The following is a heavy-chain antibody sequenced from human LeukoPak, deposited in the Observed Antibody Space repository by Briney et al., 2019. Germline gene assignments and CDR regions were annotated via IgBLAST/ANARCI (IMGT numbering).Heavy chain of an antibody. CDR1: GDSVSSNSVT. CDR3: ARRLTQYDCFDP. J-gene: IGHJ5*02. D-gene: IGHD2-2*01. Sequence: ASQTLSLTCAISGDSVSSNSVTWNWIRQSPSRGLEWLVRTYYRSTCYNDYAVSVRGRITVNPDTSKNQFSLHLNSVTPEDTAVYYCARRLTQYDCFDPWGQGILVTVSS. CDR2: TYYRSTCYN. V-gene: IGHV6-1*01.